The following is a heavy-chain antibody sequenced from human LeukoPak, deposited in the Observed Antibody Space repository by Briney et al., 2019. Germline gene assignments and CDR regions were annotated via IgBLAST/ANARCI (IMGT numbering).Heavy chain of an antibody. CDR2: ISGSGSTT. Sequence: GGSLRLSCAASGFTFSSYAMSWVRRAPGKGLEWVSTISGSGSTTYHADPVKGRFTISRDSSKNTLYLQMNSLRAEDTAVYYCAKESSGYYYDFDYWGQGTLVTVSS. J-gene: IGHJ4*02. CDR1: GFTFSSYA. D-gene: IGHD3-22*01. V-gene: IGHV3-23*01. CDR3: AKESSGYYYDFDY.